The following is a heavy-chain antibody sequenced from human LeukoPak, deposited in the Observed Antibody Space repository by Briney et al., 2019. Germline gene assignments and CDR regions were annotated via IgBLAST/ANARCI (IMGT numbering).Heavy chain of an antibody. CDR2: IYHSGST. CDR1: GYSISSGYY. CDR3: AIHLVAGDY. Sequence: SETLSLTCAVSGYSISSGYYWGWIRQPPGKGLEWIGSIYHSGSTYYNPPLKSRVTISVDTSKNQFSLKLSSVTAADTAVYYCAIHLVAGDYWGQGTLVTVSS. D-gene: IGHD6-19*01. J-gene: IGHJ4*02. V-gene: IGHV4-38-2*01.